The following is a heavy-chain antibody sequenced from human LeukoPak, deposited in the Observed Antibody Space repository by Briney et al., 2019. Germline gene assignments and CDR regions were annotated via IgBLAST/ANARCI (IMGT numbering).Heavy chain of an antibody. D-gene: IGHD3-10*01. CDR2: VYWHGDT. Sequence: SGPTPVNPTQTLTLTCTFSGFSLNTRELSVGWIRQPPGKALEWLALVYWHGDTRYSPSLRGKITIIKDTSKNQVVLTMSNIGPRDTGTYYCAHGRGFGSGDYFDYWGQGIMVTVSS. J-gene: IGHJ4*02. V-gene: IGHV2-5*01. CDR3: AHGRGFGSGDYFDY. CDR1: GFSLNTRELS.